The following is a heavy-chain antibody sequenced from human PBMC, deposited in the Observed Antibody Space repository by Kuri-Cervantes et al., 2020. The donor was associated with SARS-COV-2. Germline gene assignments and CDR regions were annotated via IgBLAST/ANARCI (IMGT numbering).Heavy chain of an antibody. J-gene: IGHJ6*02. CDR1: GFTFSSYG. CDR2: ISYDGSNK. D-gene: IGHD6-13*01. V-gene: IGHV3-30*03. Sequence: GESLKISCAASGFTFSSYGMHWVRQAPGKGLEWVAVISYDGSNKHYADSVKGRFTISRDNSKNTLYLQMNSLRAEDTAVYYCARDVGIAAAGTVILYYGMDVWGQGTTVTVSS. CDR3: ARDVGIAAAGTVILYYGMDV.